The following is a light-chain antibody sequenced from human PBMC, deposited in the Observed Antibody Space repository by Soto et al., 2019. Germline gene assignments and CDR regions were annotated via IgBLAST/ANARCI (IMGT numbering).Light chain of an antibody. CDR1: SSDVGGYNY. J-gene: IGLJ3*02. CDR3: SSFTSTSTWM. Sequence: QSALTQPASVSGSPGQSITISCTGTSSDVGGYNYVSWYQQHPAKAPKLMIYDVSNRPSGVSNRFSGSKSGNTASLTISGLQAEDEADYYCSSFTSTSTWMFGGGTKLTVL. V-gene: IGLV2-14*03. CDR2: DVS.